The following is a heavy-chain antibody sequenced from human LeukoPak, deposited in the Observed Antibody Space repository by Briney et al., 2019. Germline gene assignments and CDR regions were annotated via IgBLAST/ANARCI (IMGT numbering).Heavy chain of an antibody. CDR1: GFTFSDYY. D-gene: IGHD6-19*01. V-gene: IGHV3-11*01. CDR3: ARVPPYSSGWYSYYYYMDV. J-gene: IGHJ6*03. CDR2: ISSSGSTI. Sequence: GGSPRLSCAASGFTFSDYYMSWIRQAPGKGLEWVSYISSSGSTIYYADSVKGRFTISRDNAKNSLYLQMNSLRAEDTAVYYCARVPPYSSGWYSYYYYMDVWGKGTTVTVSS.